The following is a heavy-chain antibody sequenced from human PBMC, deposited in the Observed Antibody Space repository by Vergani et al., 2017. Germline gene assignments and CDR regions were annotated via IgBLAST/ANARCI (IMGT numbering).Heavy chain of an antibody. CDR1: GFTFDDYG. Sequence: EVQLVESGGGVVRPGGSLRLSCAASGFTFDDYGMSWVRHAPGKGGEWVSGVNWNGGSTGYADSVKGRFTISRDNAKNSLYLQMNILRAEDTALYHCARSYLTGTTPWFDPWGQGTLVTVSS. D-gene: IGHD1-20*01. CDR3: ARSYLTGTTPWFDP. CDR2: VNWNGGST. V-gene: IGHV3-20*01. J-gene: IGHJ5*02.